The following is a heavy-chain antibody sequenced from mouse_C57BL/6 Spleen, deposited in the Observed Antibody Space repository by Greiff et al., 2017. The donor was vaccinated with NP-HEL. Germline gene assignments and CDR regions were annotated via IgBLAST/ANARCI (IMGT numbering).Heavy chain of an antibody. CDR1: GFTFSSYG. J-gene: IGHJ4*01. Sequence: EVKLQESGGDLVKPGGSLKLSCAASGFTFSSYGMSWVRQTPDKRLEWVATISSGGSYTYYPDSVKGRFTISRDNAKNTLYLQMSSLKSEDTAMYYCARRDYYGSSLYYAMDYWGQGTSVTVSS. CDR2: ISSGGSYT. CDR3: ARRDYYGSSLYYAMDY. D-gene: IGHD1-1*01. V-gene: IGHV5-6*02.